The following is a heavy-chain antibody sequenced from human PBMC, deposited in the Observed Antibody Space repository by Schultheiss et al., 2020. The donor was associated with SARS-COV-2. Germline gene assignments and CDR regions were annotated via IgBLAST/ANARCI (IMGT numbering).Heavy chain of an antibody. Sequence: GESLKISCKGSGYSFTSYWIGWVRQMPGKGLEWMGIIYPGDSYTNYSPSFQGHVTISADKSISTAYLQWSSLKASDTAMYYCASSRQGGYYYYGMDVWGQGTTVTVS. V-gene: IGHV5-51*01. CDR1: GYSFTSYW. CDR2: IYPGDSYT. CDR3: ASSRQGGYYYYGMDV. J-gene: IGHJ6*02. D-gene: IGHD6-6*01.